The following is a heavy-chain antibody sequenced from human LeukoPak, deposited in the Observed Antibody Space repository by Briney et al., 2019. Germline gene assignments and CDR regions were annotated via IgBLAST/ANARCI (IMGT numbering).Heavy chain of an antibody. CDR1: GGTFSSYA. CDR3: AGGYCSSTSCYVSDY. Sequence: ASVKVSCKASGGTFSSYAISRVRQAPGQGLEWMGGIIPIFGTANYAQKFQGRVTITADKSTSTAYMELSSLRSEDTAVYYCAGGYCSSTSCYVSDYWGQGTLVTVSS. V-gene: IGHV1-69*06. D-gene: IGHD2-2*01. CDR2: IIPIFGTA. J-gene: IGHJ4*02.